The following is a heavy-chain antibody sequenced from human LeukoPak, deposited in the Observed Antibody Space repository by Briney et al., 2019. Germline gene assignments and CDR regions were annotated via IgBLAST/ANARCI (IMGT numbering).Heavy chain of an antibody. Sequence: TSETLSLTCSVSRDSITNSYWSSIGQPPGKRLEWIGYIYYNGSTTYNPSLRSRVTISVDPSRKHFSLNLVSVTAADTAVYYCTIAGRWRDSPVPAAWFDPWGQGALVIVSS. CDR3: TIAGRWRDSPVPAAWFDP. CDR1: RDSITNSY. V-gene: IGHV4-59*13. J-gene: IGHJ5*02. D-gene: IGHD3-22*01. CDR2: IYYNGST.